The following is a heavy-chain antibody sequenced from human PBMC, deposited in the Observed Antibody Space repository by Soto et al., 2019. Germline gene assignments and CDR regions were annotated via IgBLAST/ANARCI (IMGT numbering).Heavy chain of an antibody. Sequence: WGSLRLSCAASGFTFSSYSMNWVRQAPGKGLEWVSYISSSSSTIYYADSVKGRFTISRDNAKSSLYLQMNSLRDEDTAVYYCARERAVGIAVDLNWFDPWGQGTLVTVSS. CDR2: ISSSSSTI. CDR1: GFTFSSYS. CDR3: ARERAVGIAVDLNWFDP. D-gene: IGHD6-19*01. V-gene: IGHV3-48*02. J-gene: IGHJ5*02.